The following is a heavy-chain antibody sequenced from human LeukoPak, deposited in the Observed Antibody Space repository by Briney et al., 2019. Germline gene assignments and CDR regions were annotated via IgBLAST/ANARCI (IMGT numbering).Heavy chain of an antibody. CDR2: ISAYNGNT. CDR1: GGTFSSYA. J-gene: IGHJ4*02. CDR3: ARGNLRWPFDY. V-gene: IGHV1-18*01. D-gene: IGHD4-23*01. Sequence: APVKVSCKASGGTFSSYAISWVRQAPGQGLEWMGWISAYNGNTNYAQKLQGRVTMTTDTSTSTAYMELRSLRSDDTAVYYCARGNLRWPFDYWGQGTLVTVSS.